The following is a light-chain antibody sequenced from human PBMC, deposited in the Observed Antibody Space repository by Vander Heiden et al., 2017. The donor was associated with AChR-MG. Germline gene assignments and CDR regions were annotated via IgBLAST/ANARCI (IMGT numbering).Light chain of an antibody. J-gene: IGLJ2*01. CDR3: CSYAGSKGVV. CDR2: EVS. Sequence: QSALTQPASVSGSPGQSITISCTGTSRDVGSYNLVSWDQQHPGKAPKLMIYEVSKRPSGVSNRFSGSKSGNTASLTISGLQAEDEADYYCCSYAGSKGVVFGGGTKLTVL. V-gene: IGLV2-23*02. CDR1: SRDVGSYNL.